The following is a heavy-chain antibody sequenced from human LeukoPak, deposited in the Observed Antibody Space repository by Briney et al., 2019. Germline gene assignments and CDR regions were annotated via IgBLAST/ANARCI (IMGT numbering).Heavy chain of an antibody. CDR3: ARGPYAYDSSGAFDI. D-gene: IGHD3-22*01. V-gene: IGHV4-61*02. J-gene: IGHJ3*02. CDR2: IYTSGST. CDR1: GDSISSGDYY. Sequence: SQTLSLTCTVSGDSISSGDYYWSWIRQPAGKGLEWIGRIYTSGSTNYNPSLKSRVTISVDTSKNQFSLKLSSVTAADTAVFYCARGPYAYDSSGAFDIWGQGTMVTVSS.